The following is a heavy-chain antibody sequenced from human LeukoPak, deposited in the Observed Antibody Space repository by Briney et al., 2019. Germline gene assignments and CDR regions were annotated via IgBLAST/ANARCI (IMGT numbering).Heavy chain of an antibody. CDR1: GFTFNIYS. D-gene: IGHD7-27*01. CDR2: FADSGGNT. Sequence: GGSLRLSCAASGFTFNIYSMTWVRQAPGKGLEWVSSFADSGGNTYYADSVKGLFTVSRDSSKNTLFLQMNSLRAEDTAVYYCAKGSALWGYYLDNWGQGTLVTVSS. J-gene: IGHJ4*02. CDR3: AKGSALWGYYLDN. V-gene: IGHV3-23*01.